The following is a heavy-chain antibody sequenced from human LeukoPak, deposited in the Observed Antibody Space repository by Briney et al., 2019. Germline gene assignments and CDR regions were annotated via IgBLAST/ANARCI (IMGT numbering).Heavy chain of an antibody. Sequence: ASVKVSCKASGYTFTSYGISWVRQAPGQGLEWMGWISAYNGNTNYAQKLQGRDTMTTDTSTSTAYMELRSLRSDDTAVYYCARVETMYDFWSGYYPSKLYYFDYWGQGTLVTVSS. CDR1: GYTFTSYG. CDR3: ARVETMYDFWSGYYPSKLYYFDY. CDR2: ISAYNGNT. J-gene: IGHJ4*02. V-gene: IGHV1-18*01. D-gene: IGHD3-3*01.